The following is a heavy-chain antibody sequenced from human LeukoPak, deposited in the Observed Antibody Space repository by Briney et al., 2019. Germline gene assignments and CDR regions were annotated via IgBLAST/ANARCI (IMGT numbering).Heavy chain of an antibody. J-gene: IGHJ4*02. D-gene: IGHD1-14*01. CDR1: GYTFTSYA. Sequence: ASVTVSCKASGYTFTSYAIQWVRQAPGQRLEWMGRINAGHGDTKYSQKFQGRVTITRDTSASTAYMELSSLRSEDTAVYYCARGAGFAEPLPEYWGQGTLLTVSS. CDR2: INAGHGDT. CDR3: ARGAGFAEPLPEY. V-gene: IGHV1-3*01.